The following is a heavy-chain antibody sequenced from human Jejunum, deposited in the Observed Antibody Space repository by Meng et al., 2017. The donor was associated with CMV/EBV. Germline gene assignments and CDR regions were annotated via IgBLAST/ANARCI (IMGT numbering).Heavy chain of an antibody. CDR1: GYTFTSYA. CDR3: ARDSPLDGYSLLDY. J-gene: IGHJ4*02. D-gene: IGHD5-24*01. CDR2: IGPNTGNP. Sequence: QVELVPSGSDWNETGASVKVSCRPSGYTFTSYAMNGVRQAPGQGPDWMGWIGPNTGNPTYDQGFTGRFVFSLDTSVSTAYLQINSLRAEDTAVYYCARDSPLDGYSLLDYWGQGTLVTASS. V-gene: IGHV7-4-1*02.